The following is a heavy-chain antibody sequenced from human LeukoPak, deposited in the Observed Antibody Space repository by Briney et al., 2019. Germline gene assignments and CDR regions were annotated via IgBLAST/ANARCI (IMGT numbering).Heavy chain of an antibody. D-gene: IGHD3/OR15-3a*01. J-gene: IGHJ4*02. CDR3: ARGGDWLSFSG. Sequence: SETLSLTCTVSGGSISSSSYYWGWIRQPPGKGLEWIGSIYYSGSTYYNPSLKSRVTISVDTSKNQFSLKLSSVTAADTAVYYCARGGDWLSFSGWGQGTLVTVSS. V-gene: IGHV4-39*07. CDR2: IYYSGST. CDR1: GGSISSSSYY.